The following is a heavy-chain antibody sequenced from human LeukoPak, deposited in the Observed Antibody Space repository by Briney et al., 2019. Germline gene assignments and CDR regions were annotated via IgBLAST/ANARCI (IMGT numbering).Heavy chain of an antibody. V-gene: IGHV3-23*01. J-gene: IGHJ4*02. CDR3: AKVGRASWAPYYFDY. CDR2: VSGSGTST. CDR1: GFTFSSYA. D-gene: IGHD2-2*01. Sequence: GGSLRLSCAASGFTFSSYAMGWVRQAPGEGLEWVSDVSGSGTSTNYADSVKGRLTISRDNSKNTLYLQMNNLRAEDTAVYYCAKVGRASWAPYYFDYWGQGTLVTVSS.